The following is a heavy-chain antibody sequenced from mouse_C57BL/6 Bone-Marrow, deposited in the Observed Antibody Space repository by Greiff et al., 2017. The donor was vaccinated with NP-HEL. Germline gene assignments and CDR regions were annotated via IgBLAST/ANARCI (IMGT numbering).Heavy chain of an antibody. Sequence: QVQLKESGAELVRPGASVTLSCKASGYTFTDYEMHWVKQTPVHGLEWIGAIDPETGGTAYNQKFKGKAILTADKSSSTAYMELRSLTSEDSAVYYCTRWGVRSYWYFDVWGTGTTVTVSS. D-gene: IGHD2-2*01. V-gene: IGHV1-15*01. CDR1: GYTFTDYE. CDR3: TRWGVRSYWYFDV. CDR2: IDPETGGT. J-gene: IGHJ1*03.